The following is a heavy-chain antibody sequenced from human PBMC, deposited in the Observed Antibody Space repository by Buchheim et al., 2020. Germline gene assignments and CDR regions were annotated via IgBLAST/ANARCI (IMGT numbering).Heavy chain of an antibody. D-gene: IGHD6-13*01. CDR2: IYWDDDK. Sequence: QITLKESGPTLVKPTQTLTLTCTFSGFSLSTTGVGVGWIRQPPGKALEWLALIYWDDDKRYSPSLKSRLTITKDTSKHQVVLTVTNLDPVDTATYFCAHLGAPAGSAPYYFDYWGQGTL. CDR1: GFSLSTTGVG. CDR3: AHLGAPAGSAPYYFDY. V-gene: IGHV2-5*02. J-gene: IGHJ4*02.